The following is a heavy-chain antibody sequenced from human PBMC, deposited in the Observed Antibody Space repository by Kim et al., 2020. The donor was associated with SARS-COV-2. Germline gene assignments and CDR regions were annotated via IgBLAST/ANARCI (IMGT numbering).Heavy chain of an antibody. CDR2: IYYSGST. D-gene: IGHD3-22*01. J-gene: IGHJ3*02. CDR3: ARGEGKWLVVIPLAFDI. Sequence: SETLSLTCTVSGGSVSSGSYYWSWIRQPPGKGLEWIGYIYYSGSTNYNPSLKSRVTISVDTSKNQFSLKLSSVTAADTAVYYCARGEGKWLVVIPLAFDIWGQGTMVTVSS. CDR1: GGSVSSGSYY. V-gene: IGHV4-61*01.